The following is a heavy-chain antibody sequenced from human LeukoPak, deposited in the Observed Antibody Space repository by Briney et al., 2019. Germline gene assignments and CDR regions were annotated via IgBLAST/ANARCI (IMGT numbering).Heavy chain of an antibody. V-gene: IGHV4-34*01. CDR1: GGSITTYY. CDR2: INHSGST. J-gene: IGHJ4*02. Sequence: SETLSLTCSVSGGSITTYYWSWIRQPPGKGLEWIGEINHSGSTNYNPSLKSRVTISVDTSKNQFSLKLSSVTAADTAVYYCASLPYYYGSGGLIFDYWGQGTLVTVSS. CDR3: ASLPYYYGSGGLIFDY. D-gene: IGHD3-10*01.